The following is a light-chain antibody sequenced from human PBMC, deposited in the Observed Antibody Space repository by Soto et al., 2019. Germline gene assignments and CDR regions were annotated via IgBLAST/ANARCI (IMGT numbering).Light chain of an antibody. Sequence: QSVLTQPASVSGSLGQSITISCTGTSSDVGGYNYVSWYQQHPGKAPKLMIYDVSNWPSGVSNRFSGSKSGNTASLTISGLQAEDEADYYCSSYTSSSTYVFGTGTKVTVL. CDR1: SSDVGGYNY. V-gene: IGLV2-14*01. CDR2: DVS. J-gene: IGLJ1*01. CDR3: SSYTSSSTYV.